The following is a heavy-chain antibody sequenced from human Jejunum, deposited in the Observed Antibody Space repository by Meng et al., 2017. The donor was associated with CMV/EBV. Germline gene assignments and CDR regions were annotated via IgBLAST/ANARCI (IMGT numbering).Heavy chain of an antibody. CDR1: EFTVRNNY. CDR3: ARGAGSSPSRRYLDY. V-gene: IGHV3-66*01. CDR2: IYSGGST. Sequence: EVQLGGAGGGLVRPGGSLRISCAASEFTVRNNYMAWVRQAPGKGLEWVSVIYSGGSTYYGDSVKDRFTISGDTSKNTVYLQMDSLRAEDTAVYYCARGAGSSPSRRYLDYWGQGTLVTVSS. J-gene: IGHJ4*03. D-gene: IGHD6-6*01.